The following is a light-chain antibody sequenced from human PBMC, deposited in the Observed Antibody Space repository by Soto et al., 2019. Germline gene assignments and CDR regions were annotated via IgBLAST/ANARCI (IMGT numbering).Light chain of an antibody. Sequence: EIVLTQSPGTLSLSPGESATLSCRASQRVASSHVPLYRQKPGQAPCLLIYCASNSATGIPDRFSGSGSGTDFPVSISSLEPEDSAVYYCQHYGSSPPYTFGQGTKLKIK. V-gene: IGKV3-20*01. J-gene: IGKJ2*01. CDR2: CAS. CDR3: QHYGSSPPYT. CDR1: QRVASSH.